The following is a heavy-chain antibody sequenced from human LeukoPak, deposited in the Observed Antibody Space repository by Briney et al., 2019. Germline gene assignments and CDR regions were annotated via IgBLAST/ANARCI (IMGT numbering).Heavy chain of an antibody. CDR1: GVSISSSSYY. J-gene: IGHJ6*04. Sequence: SETLSLTCTVSGVSISSSSYYWGWIRQPSGKGLEWIGSIYYSGSTYYNPSLKSRVTISVDTSKNQFSLKLSSVTAADTAVYYCATEDGYSSSNVWGKGTTVTVSS. CDR3: ATEDGYSSSNV. CDR2: IYYSGST. V-gene: IGHV4-39*01. D-gene: IGHD6-6*01.